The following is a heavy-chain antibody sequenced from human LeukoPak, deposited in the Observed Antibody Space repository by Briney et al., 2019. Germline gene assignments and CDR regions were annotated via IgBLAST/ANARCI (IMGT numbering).Heavy chain of an antibody. CDR3: ARGRFLEWRNYYYGMDV. V-gene: IGHV4-30-4*01. D-gene: IGHD3-3*01. Sequence: SETLSLTCTVSGGSISSGDYYWSWIRQPPGKGLEWIGYIYYSGSTYYNPSLKSRVTISVDTSKNQFSLKLSSVTAADTAVYYCARGRFLEWRNYYYGMDVWGQGTTVTVS. CDR1: GGSISSGDYY. J-gene: IGHJ6*02. CDR2: IYYSGST.